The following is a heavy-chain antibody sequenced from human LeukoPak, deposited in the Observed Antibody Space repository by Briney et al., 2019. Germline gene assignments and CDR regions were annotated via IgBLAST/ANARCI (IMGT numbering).Heavy chain of an antibody. Sequence: QSGGSLRLSCAASGFTFSNYWMHWVRQAPGKGLEWVSAISGSGVSTYYADSVKGRFTISRDNSKNTLYLQMNSLRAEDTAVYYCAKEYGYTYGEFDYWGQGTLVTVSS. CDR3: AKEYGYTYGEFDY. V-gene: IGHV3-23*01. CDR1: GFTFSNYW. D-gene: IGHD5-18*01. J-gene: IGHJ4*02. CDR2: ISGSGVST.